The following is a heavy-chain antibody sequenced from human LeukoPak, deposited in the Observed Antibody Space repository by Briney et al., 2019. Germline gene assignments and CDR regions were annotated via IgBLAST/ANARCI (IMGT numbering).Heavy chain of an antibody. V-gene: IGHV4-34*01. D-gene: IGHD4-11*01. CDR1: GVSFSGYY. J-gene: IGHJ4*02. CDR2: FNHSGST. Sequence: SETLSLTCAVYGVSFSGYYWSWIRQPPGKGLEWSGEFNHSGSTNYNPSLKSRVTISVDKSKNQFSLKLSSVTAADTAVYYCARRTTVTIPFGYWGQGTLVTVSS. CDR3: ARRTTVTIPFGY.